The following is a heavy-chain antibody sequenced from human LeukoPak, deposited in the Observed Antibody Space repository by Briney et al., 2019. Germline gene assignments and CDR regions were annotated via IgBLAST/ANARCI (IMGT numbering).Heavy chain of an antibody. D-gene: IGHD6-19*01. CDR2: INHSGST. CDR3: ARLGRYSSG. J-gene: IGHJ4*02. V-gene: IGHV4-30-2*01. Sequence: PSETLSLTCAVSGGSISSGGYSWSWIRQPPGKGLEWIGEINHSGSTNYNPSLKSRVTISVDTSKNQFSLKLSSVTAADTAVYYCARLGRYSSGWGQGTLVTVSS. CDR1: GGSISSGGYS.